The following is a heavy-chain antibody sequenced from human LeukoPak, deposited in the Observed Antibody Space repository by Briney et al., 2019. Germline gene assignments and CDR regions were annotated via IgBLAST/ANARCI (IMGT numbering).Heavy chain of an antibody. J-gene: IGHJ3*02. CDR2: ISAYNGNT. CDR1: GHTFTSYG. Sequence: ASVTVSCKASGHTFTSYGMSWVRQAPGQGGEGMGWISAYNGNTNYAQKLQGRVPMTTDTSTSTAYMQLRSLRSDDTAVYYCARETSGSYPYYAHAFDIWGQGTMVTVSS. CDR3: ARETSGSYPYYAHAFDI. D-gene: IGHD1-26*01. V-gene: IGHV1-18*01.